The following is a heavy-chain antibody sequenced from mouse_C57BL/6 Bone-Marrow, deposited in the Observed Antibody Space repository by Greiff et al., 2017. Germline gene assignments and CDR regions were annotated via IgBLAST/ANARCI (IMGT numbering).Heavy chain of an antibody. CDR1: GYTFTSYW. Sequence: VQLQQSGAELVKPGASVKLSCKASGYTFTSYWMHWVKQRPGRGLEWIGRIDPNSGGTKYNEKFKSKATLTVDKPSSTAYMQLSSLTSEDSAVYYCARDYGSSLYYAMDYWGQGASAPVS. D-gene: IGHD1-1*01. J-gene: IGHJ4*01. CDR3: ARDYGSSLYYAMDY. CDR2: IDPNSGGT. V-gene: IGHV1-72*01.